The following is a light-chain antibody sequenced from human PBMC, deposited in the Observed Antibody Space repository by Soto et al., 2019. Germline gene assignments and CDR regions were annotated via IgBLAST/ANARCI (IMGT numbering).Light chain of an antibody. CDR1: SSNIGAGYD. J-gene: IGLJ1*01. CDR2: GNT. CDR3: QSSDASLGAYV. V-gene: IGLV1-40*01. Sequence: QSALTQPPSVSGAPGQRVTISCTGSSSNIGAGYDVHWYQQLPGTAPKLLIYGNTNRPSGVPDRFSGSKSGASASLAITGLQAEDEADYYCQSSDASLGAYVFGTGTKVTVL.